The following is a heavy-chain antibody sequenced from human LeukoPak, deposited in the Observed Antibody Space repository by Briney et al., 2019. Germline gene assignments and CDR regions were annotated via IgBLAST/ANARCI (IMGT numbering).Heavy chain of an antibody. CDR3: ARDTRTVAGNSYGDY. V-gene: IGHV1-69*04. J-gene: IGHJ4*02. CDR1: GGTFSSYA. CDR2: IIPILGIA. Sequence: SVKVSCKASGGTFSSYAISWVRQAPGQGLEWMGRIIPILGIANYAQKFQGRVTITADTSTSTAYMELRSLRSDDTAVYYCARDTRTVAGNSYGDYWGQGTLVTVSS. D-gene: IGHD6-19*01.